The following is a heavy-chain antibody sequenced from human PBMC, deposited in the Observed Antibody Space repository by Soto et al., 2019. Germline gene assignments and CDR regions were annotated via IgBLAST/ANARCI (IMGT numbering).Heavy chain of an antibody. CDR1: GFTFSSYG. D-gene: IGHD6-13*01. J-gene: IGHJ6*02. CDR2: ISYDGSNK. V-gene: IGHV3-30*18. Sequence: PWGSLRLSCAASGFTFSSYGMHWVRQAPGKGLEWVAVISYDGSNKYYADSVKGRFTISRDNSKNTLYLQMNSLRAEDTAVYYCAKDQGRIAAAGTYYYGMDVWGQGTTVTVSS. CDR3: AKDQGRIAAAGTYYYGMDV.